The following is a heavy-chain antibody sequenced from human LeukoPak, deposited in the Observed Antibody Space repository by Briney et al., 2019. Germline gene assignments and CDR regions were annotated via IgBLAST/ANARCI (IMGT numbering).Heavy chain of an antibody. CDR2: INHSGST. CDR3: ARGVPPSY. V-gene: IGHV4-34*01. J-gene: IGHJ4*02. CDR1: GGSFSGYY. Sequence: SETLSLACAVYGGSFSGYYWSWIRQPPGKGLEWIGEINHSGSTNYNPSLKSRVTISVDTSKNQFSLKLSSVTAADTAVYYCARGVPPSYWGQGTLVTVSS.